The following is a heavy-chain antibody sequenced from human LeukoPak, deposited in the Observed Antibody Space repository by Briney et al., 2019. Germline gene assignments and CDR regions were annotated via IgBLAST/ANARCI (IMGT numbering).Heavy chain of an antibody. Sequence: GESLKISCKGSGYSFSSYWIGWVRQMPGKGLEWMGIIYVGDSDTRYSPSFQGQVTISAEKSITTAYLQWSSLKASDTAMYYCARADYYGSGSYSYWGQGTLVTVSS. J-gene: IGHJ4*02. CDR1: GYSFSSYW. V-gene: IGHV5-51*01. D-gene: IGHD3-10*01. CDR3: ARADYYGSGSYSY. CDR2: IYVGDSDT.